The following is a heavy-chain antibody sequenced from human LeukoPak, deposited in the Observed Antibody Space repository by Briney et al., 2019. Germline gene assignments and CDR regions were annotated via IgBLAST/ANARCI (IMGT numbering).Heavy chain of an antibody. J-gene: IGHJ4*02. CDR2: ISDSGGPT. D-gene: IGHD6-19*01. Sequence: PGGPLRLSCAASGFTFNSDAMTWVRQGPGKGLEWVSSISDSGGPTYYADSVKGRFTISRDNSKNAVYLQMNSLRAEDTALYYCAKGLGFLPQFDYWGQGTLVAVSS. CDR1: GFTFNSDA. V-gene: IGHV3-23*01. CDR3: AKGLGFLPQFDY.